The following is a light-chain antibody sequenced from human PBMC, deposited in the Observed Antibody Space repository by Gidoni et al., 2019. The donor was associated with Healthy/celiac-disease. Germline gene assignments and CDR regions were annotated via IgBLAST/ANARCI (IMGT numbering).Light chain of an antibody. V-gene: IGKV3-20*01. J-gene: IGKJ1*01. CDR2: GAS. Sequence: EIVLTQSPGTLSLSPGERATLSCRASQSVSSSYLAWYQQKPGQAPRLLIYGASSRATGIPDRFSGSGSGTDFTLTISRLEPEDFAVYYCQQYGSSPTGTFGQXTKVEIK. CDR3: QQYGSSPTGT. CDR1: QSVSSSY.